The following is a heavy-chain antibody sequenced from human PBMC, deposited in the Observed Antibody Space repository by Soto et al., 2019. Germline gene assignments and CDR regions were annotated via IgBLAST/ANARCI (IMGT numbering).Heavy chain of an antibody. J-gene: IGHJ4*02. V-gene: IGHV1-18*01. Sequence: QVQLVQSGAEVKKPGASVKVSCKASGYTFTSYGISWVRQAPGQGLEWMGWISAYNGNTNYAQKLQGRVTMTIDTSTSTAYMELRSLRSDDTAVYYCARVPHIRGQLAPFDYWGQGTLVTVSS. CDR2: ISAYNGNT. CDR1: GYTFTSYG. D-gene: IGHD6-6*01. CDR3: ARVPHIRGQLAPFDY.